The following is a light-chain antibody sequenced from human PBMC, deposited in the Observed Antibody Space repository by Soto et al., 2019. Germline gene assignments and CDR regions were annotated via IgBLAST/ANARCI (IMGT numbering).Light chain of an antibody. Sequence: EIVMTQSPATLSVSPGERATLSCRASQSVSSNLAWYQQKPGQAPRLIIYGASTRATGIPARFSGSGSGTEFTLTISILQSEDFVVYYCQQYTKWTQNVGGGTTVEIK. CDR1: QSVSSN. V-gene: IGKV3-15*01. J-gene: IGKJ4*01. CDR3: QQYTKWTQN. CDR2: GAS.